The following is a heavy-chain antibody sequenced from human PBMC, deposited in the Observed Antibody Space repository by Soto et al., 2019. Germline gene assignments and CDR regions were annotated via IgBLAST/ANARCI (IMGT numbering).Heavy chain of an antibody. Sequence: ASVKVSCKASGYTFTSYYIHWVRQAPGQRLEWMGWINAASDDTKYSPTFQGRVTITRATSASTAYLELSSLTSDKTAFYYSVRRHASETGIDWLGPWGQGTLVTVSS. CDR3: VRRHASETGIDWLGP. J-gene: IGHJ5*02. V-gene: IGHV1-3*01. CDR1: GYTFTSYY. D-gene: IGHD1-1*01. CDR2: INAASDDT.